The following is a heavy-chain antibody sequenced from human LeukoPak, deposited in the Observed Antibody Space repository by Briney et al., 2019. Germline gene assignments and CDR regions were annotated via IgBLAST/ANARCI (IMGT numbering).Heavy chain of an antibody. CDR1: GFTFSSYG. CDR2: ISGSGGST. CDR3: AKEVDSSGYYYGESTFDY. D-gene: IGHD3-22*01. Sequence: PGGSLRLSCAASGFTFSSYGMSWVRQAPGKGLEWVSAISGSGGSTHYADSVKGRFTISRDNSKNTLYLQMNSLRAEDTAVYYCAKEVDSSGYYYGESTFDYWGQGTLVTVSS. V-gene: IGHV3-23*01. J-gene: IGHJ4*02.